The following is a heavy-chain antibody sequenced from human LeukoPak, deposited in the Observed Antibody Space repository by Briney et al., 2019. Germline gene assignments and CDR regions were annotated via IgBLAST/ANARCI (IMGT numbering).Heavy chain of an antibody. V-gene: IGHV3-23*01. J-gene: IGHJ6*03. CDR3: AKDSQYDYFWGNYRYTGYYYMDV. CDR2: VSAGGDNT. CDR1: GLTFSNYA. Sequence: GGSLRLSCAASGLTFSNYAMNWVRQAPGKGLEWVSSVSAGGDNTYYADSVKGRFTISRDNSKNTVFLQMTSLRAEDTALYYCAKDSQYDYFWGNYRYTGYYYMDVWGGGTTVTVSS. D-gene: IGHD3-16*02.